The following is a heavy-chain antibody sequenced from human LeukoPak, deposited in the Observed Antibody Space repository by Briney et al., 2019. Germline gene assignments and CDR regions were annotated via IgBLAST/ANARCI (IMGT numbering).Heavy chain of an antibody. D-gene: IGHD2-21*01. Sequence: GGSLRLSFAASRFPFSSYTMSWVRQAPGQGLEWVSAISGSGDTTYYADYVKGRFTISRDNSKNTLYLQMDSLRAEDTAVYYCAKEPLYYYWGQGTLVTVSS. J-gene: IGHJ4*02. CDR3: AKEPLYYY. V-gene: IGHV3-23*01. CDR2: ISGSGDTT. CDR1: RFPFSSYT.